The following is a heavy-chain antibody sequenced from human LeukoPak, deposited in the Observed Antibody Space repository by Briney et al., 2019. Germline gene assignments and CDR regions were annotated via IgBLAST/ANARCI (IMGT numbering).Heavy chain of an antibody. CDR1: GFTAGNKY. V-gene: IGHV3-53*05. CDR2: IYSGGKT. J-gene: IGHJ6*02. Sequence: PGGSLRLSCAVSGFTAGNKYMSWVRQAPGKRLEWVSVIYSGGKTYYADSVKGRFTISKDNFNNRLYLEMNSLRPEDTAVYYCASSSAWFLNYAMDVWGHGATVTVSS. CDR3: ASSSAWFLNYAMDV. D-gene: IGHD6-19*01.